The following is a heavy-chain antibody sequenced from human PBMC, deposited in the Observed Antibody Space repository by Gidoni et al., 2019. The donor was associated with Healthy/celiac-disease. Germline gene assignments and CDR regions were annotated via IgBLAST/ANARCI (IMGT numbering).Heavy chain of an antibody. V-gene: IGHV3-15*01. CDR2: IKSKTDGGTT. D-gene: IGHD3-22*01. CDR3: TTDERRGWAYYYDSSGSYYFDY. J-gene: IGHJ4*02. CDR1: GFTFSNAW. Sequence: EVQLVESGGGLVKPGGSLRLSCAASGFTFSNAWMSWVRQAPGKGLEWVGRIKSKTDGGTTDYAAPVKGRFTISRDDSKNTLYLQMNSLKTEDTAVYYCTTDERRGWAYYYDSSGSYYFDYWGQGTLVTVSS.